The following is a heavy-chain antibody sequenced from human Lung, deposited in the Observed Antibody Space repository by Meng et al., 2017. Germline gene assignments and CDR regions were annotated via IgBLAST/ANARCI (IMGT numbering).Heavy chain of an antibody. V-gene: IGHV4-34*12. Sequence: GQLHKWGEGRLKPSETLSLTCAVFGGSFSGYYWSWIRQPPGKGLEWIGEIIDSGSTNYNPSLKSRVTISVDTSKNQFSLRVTSVTAADRAVYYCVRRTYSSGWYLDYWGQGTLVTVSS. CDR1: GGSFSGYY. D-gene: IGHD6-19*01. CDR2: IIDSGST. CDR3: VRRTYSSGWYLDY. J-gene: IGHJ4*02.